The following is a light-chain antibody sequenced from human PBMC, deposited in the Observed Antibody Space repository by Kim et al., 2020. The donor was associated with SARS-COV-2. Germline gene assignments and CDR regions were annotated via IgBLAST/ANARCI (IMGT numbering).Light chain of an antibody. CDR3: QKYNSAPWT. Sequence: DIQMTQSPSSLSASVGDRVNITCRASQGIGNYLAWYQQKPGKLPELLIYAASALQSGVSFRFSGSGSGTDFTLTINSLQPEDVATYFCQKYNSAPWTFGQGTKVDIK. J-gene: IGKJ1*01. V-gene: IGKV1-27*01. CDR2: AAS. CDR1: QGIGNY.